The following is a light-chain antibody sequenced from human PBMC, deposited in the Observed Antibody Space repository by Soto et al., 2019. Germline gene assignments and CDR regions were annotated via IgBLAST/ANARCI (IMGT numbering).Light chain of an antibody. J-gene: IGLJ3*02. CDR1: SSDVGGYNY. CDR2: DVS. Sequence: ALTQPASVSGSPGQSITISCTGTSSDVGGYNYVSWYQQHPGKAPKLMIYDVSNRPSGVSNRFSGSKSGNTASLTISGLQAEDEADYYCSSYTSSSNWVFGGGTKVTVL. CDR3: SSYTSSSNWV. V-gene: IGLV2-14*01.